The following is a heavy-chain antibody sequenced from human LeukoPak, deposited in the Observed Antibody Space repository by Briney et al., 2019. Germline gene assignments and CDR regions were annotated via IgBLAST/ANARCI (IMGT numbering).Heavy chain of an antibody. CDR2: INPYSGGT. J-gene: IGHJ4*02. V-gene: IGHV1-2*02. CDR3: ETRDGYNRDY. CDR1: GYTFTGYY. D-gene: IGHD5-24*01. Sequence: ASVKVSCKASGYTFTGYYMHWVRQAPGQGLEWMGWINPYSGGTKYAQKFQGRVTMTRDTSISTAYMELSRLRSDDTAMFYCETRDGYNRDYWGQGTLVTVSS.